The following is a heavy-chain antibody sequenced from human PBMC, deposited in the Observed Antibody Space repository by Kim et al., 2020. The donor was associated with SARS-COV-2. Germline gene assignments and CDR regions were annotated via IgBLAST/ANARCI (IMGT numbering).Heavy chain of an antibody. Sequence: GGSLRLSCAASGFTFSDYAMTWVCQVPGEGLDWVSSIDKNGRNIYYTDSAKGRFTISRDNSKHTLYLQMNSLRAEDTAVYYCAKKGRDTSSLYYFDYWGQGSLVTVSS. CDR3: AKKGRDTSSLYYFDY. CDR2: IDKNGRNI. CDR1: GFTFSDYA. D-gene: IGHD6-13*01. J-gene: IGHJ4*02. V-gene: IGHV3-23*05.